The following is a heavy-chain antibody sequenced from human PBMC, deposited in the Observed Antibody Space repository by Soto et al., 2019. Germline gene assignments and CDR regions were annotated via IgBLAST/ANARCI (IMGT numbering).Heavy chain of an antibody. V-gene: IGHV2-5*02. D-gene: IGHD3-3*01. Sequence: QITLKESGPTLVRPTQTLTLTCTFSGFSLSSSGVGVGWIRQPPGKALEWLAVIYWDDDKRYSPSLRSRLTITKDTSKKQVVLTMTNMDPVDTATYYGAHNKTILGFDNGGQGTLVTVSS. CDR2: IYWDDDK. CDR3: AHNKTILGFDN. CDR1: GFSLSSSGVG. J-gene: IGHJ4*02.